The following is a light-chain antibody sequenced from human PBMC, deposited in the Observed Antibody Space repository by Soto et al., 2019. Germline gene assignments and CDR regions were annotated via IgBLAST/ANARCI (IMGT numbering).Light chain of an antibody. CDR3: SSYTSSSTWV. Sequence: QSALTQPRSVSGSPGQSVTVSCIGTSSDVGGYKSVSWYQQYPGKAPKLMIYEVNNRPSGVSNRFSGSKSGNTASLTISGLQAEDEAAYYCSSYTSSSTWVFGGGTKLTVL. CDR2: EVN. J-gene: IGLJ3*02. V-gene: IGLV2-14*01. CDR1: SSDVGGYKS.